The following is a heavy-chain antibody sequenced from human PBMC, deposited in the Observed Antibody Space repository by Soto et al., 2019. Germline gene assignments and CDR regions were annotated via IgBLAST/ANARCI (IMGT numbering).Heavy chain of an antibody. Sequence: GGSLRLSCAASGFTFSSYAMHWVRQAPGKGLEWVAVISYDGSNKYYADSVKGRFTISRDNSKNTLYLQMNSLRAEDIAVYYCARDRSSQTWWGYYYYGMDVWGQGTTVTVSS. CDR1: GFTFSSYA. CDR2: ISYDGSNK. J-gene: IGHJ6*02. CDR3: ARDRSSQTWWGYYYYGMDV. D-gene: IGHD2-8*02. V-gene: IGHV3-30-3*01.